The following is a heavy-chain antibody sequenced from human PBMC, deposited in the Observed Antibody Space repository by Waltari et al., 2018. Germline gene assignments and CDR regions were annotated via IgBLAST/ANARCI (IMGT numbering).Heavy chain of an antibody. D-gene: IGHD2-15*01. J-gene: IGHJ4*02. Sequence: EVQLVESGGGLVQPGGSLRLSCAASGFTFSTYWIHWVRQGPAKGLVWVSRINADGRSTGYADSVRGRFTISRDNAKNTVYLQMNSLRADDSALYYCATWKFCTGGSCYGWGYWGQGTLVTVSS. CDR2: INADGRST. CDR3: ATWKFCTGGSCYGWGY. CDR1: GFTFSTYW. V-gene: IGHV3-74*01.